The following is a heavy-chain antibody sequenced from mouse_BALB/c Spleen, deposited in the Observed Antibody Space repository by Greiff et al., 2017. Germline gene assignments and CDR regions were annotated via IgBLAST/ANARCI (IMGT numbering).Heavy chain of an antibody. CDR3: ARRGLREAWFAY. D-gene: IGHD2-4*01. V-gene: IGHV5-9-3*01. J-gene: IGHJ3*01. CDR2: ISSGGSYT. Sequence: EVKLVESGGGLVKPGGSLKLSCAASGFTFSSYAMSWVRQTPEKRLEWVATISSGGSYTYYPDSVKGRFTISRDNAKNTLYLQMSSLRSEDTAMYYWARRGLREAWFAYWGQGTLVTVSA. CDR1: GFTFSSYA.